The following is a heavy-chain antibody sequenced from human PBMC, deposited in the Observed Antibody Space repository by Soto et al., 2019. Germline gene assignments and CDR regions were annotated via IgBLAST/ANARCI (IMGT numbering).Heavy chain of an antibody. CDR2: IGPESGAT. CDR3: GRGRSGQIVVFY. CDR1: GYTFTGHY. V-gene: IGHV1-2*02. Sequence: GVSVKVSCKASGYTFTGHYIHWVRQAPEQGPEWMGEIGPESGATRYAQKFQGRVTMTMDMSITTVYMELSNLSPDDTAVYYCGRGRSGQIVVFYWAQGTPVTVSS. J-gene: IGHJ4*02. D-gene: IGHD5-12*01.